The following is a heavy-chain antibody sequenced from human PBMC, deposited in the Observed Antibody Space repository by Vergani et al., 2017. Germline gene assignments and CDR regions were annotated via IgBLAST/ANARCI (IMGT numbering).Heavy chain of an antibody. V-gene: IGHV3-7*01. CDR2: ISPDGSAT. Sequence: EVQLVESGGGLVQPGGSLRLSCAASGFSLSRFWLSLVRQAPGKGLEGVAHISPDGSATSYVDYVKGRFTMSRDNTKDSLSLRMSGLRVEATAVYYCVSLPSGPCNFDLWGRGAMIAVAS. D-gene: IGHD6-25*01. CDR1: GFSLSRFW. J-gene: IGHJ2*01. CDR3: VSLPSGPCNFDL.